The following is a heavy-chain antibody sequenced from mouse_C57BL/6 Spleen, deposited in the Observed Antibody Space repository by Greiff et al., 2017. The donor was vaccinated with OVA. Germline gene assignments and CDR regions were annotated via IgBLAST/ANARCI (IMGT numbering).Heavy chain of an antibody. J-gene: IGHJ4*01. V-gene: IGHV1-64*01. Sequence: QVQLQQPGAELVKPGASVKLSCKASGYTFTSYWMHWVKQRPGQGLEWIGMIHPNSGSTNYNEKFKSKATLTVDKSSSTAYMQLSSLTSEDSAVYYCAREGLGYDEDYYARDYWGQGTSVTVSS. CDR1: GYTFTSYW. D-gene: IGHD2-2*01. CDR2: IHPNSGST. CDR3: AREGLGYDEDYYARDY.